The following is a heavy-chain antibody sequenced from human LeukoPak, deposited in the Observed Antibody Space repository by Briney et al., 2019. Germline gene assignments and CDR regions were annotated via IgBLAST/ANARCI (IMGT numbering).Heavy chain of an antibody. CDR3: TRQTRGASDY. CDR1: GDSVSSNSAA. J-gene: IGHJ4*02. Sequence: SRTLSLTCALSGDSVSSNSAAWNWMRQSPSRGLEWLGRIYYKSKWYNDYAVSVKSRITINPDTSNNQFSLQLNSVTPEDTAVYYCTRQTRGASDYWGQGTLVTVSS. V-gene: IGHV6-1*01. CDR2: IYYKSKWYN. D-gene: IGHD1/OR15-1a*01.